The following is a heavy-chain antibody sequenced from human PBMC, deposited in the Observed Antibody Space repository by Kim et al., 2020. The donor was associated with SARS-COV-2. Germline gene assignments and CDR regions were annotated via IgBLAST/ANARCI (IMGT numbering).Heavy chain of an antibody. CDR3: ARNLRYFDWLSDDYYYYGMDV. CDR2: IYSGGST. D-gene: IGHD3-9*01. V-gene: IGHV3-53*01. J-gene: IGHJ6*02. CDR1: GFTVSSNY. Sequence: GGSLRLSCAASGFTVSSNYMSWVRQAPGKGLEWVSVIYSGGSTYYADSVKGRFTISRDNSKNTLYLQMNSLRAEDTAVYYCARNLRYFDWLSDDYYYYGMDVWGQGTTVTVSS.